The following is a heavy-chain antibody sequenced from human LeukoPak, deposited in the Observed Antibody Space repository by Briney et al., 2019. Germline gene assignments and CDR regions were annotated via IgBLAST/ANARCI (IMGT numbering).Heavy chain of an antibody. Sequence: ASVKVSCKASGGTFSSYAISWVRQAPGQGLEWMGGIIPIFGTANFAQKFQGRVTITADESTSTAYMELSSLRSEDTAVYYCATAPYYYDSSGYFSLPWGQGTLVTVSS. J-gene: IGHJ5*02. CDR1: GGTFSSYA. CDR2: IIPIFGTA. CDR3: ATAPYYYDSSGYFSLP. V-gene: IGHV1-69*01. D-gene: IGHD3-22*01.